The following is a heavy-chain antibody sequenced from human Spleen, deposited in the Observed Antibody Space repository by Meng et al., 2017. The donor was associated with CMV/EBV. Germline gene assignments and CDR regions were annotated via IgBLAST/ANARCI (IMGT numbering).Heavy chain of an antibody. D-gene: IGHD6-6*01. CDR2: SRNKANRYTT. CDR1: GFIFSDHY. V-gene: IGHV3-72*01. J-gene: IGHJ5*02. CDR3: ANLGQLQDNNWFDP. Sequence: GESLKISCAASGFIFSDHYMDWVRQAPGKGLEWVGRSRNKANRYTTEYAASVKGRFTISRDESKSSVYLEIHSLKAEDTAVYYCANLGQLQDNNWFDPWGQGTLVTVSS.